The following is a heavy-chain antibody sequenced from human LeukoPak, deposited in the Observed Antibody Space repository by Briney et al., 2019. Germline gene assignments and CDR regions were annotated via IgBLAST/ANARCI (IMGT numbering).Heavy chain of an antibody. D-gene: IGHD6-13*01. CDR1: GGSISSGGYY. CDR2: IYHSGST. CDR3: AKGPPDSSSWYKRTEG. J-gene: IGHJ4*02. Sequence: SETLSLTCTVSGGSISSGGYYWSWIRQPPGKGLEWIGYIYHSGSTYYNPSLKSRVTISVDRSKNQFSLKLSSVTAADTAVYYCAKGPPDSSSWYKRTEGWGQGTLVTVSS. V-gene: IGHV4-30-2*01.